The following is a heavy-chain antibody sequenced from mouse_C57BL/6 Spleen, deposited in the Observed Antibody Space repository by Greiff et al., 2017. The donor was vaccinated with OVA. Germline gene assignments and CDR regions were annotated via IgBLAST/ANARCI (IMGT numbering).Heavy chain of an antibody. D-gene: IGHD2-3*01. CDR3: ARDDYDVYYGAMDY. Sequence: EVKLQESGGGLVQPGGSLKLSCAASGFTFSDYYMYWVRQTPEKRLEWVAYISNGGGSTYYPDTVKGRFTLSRAHAKTTLYLQMSRLKSEDTAMYYCARDDYDVYYGAMDYWGQGTSVTVSS. CDR2: ISNGGGST. CDR1: GFTFSDYY. J-gene: IGHJ4*01. V-gene: IGHV5-12*01.